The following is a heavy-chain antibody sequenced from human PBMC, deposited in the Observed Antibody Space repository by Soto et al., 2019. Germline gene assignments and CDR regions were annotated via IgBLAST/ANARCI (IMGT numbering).Heavy chain of an antibody. Sequence: PGGSLRLSCAASGFTFSSYGMHWVRQAPGKGLEWVAVIWYDGSNKYYADSVKGRFTISKDNSKNTLYLQMNSLRAEDTAVYYCARPLLPSHDAFDIWGQGTMVTVSS. CDR2: IWYDGSNK. CDR1: GFTFSSYG. CDR3: ARPLLPSHDAFDI. J-gene: IGHJ3*02. D-gene: IGHD2-15*01. V-gene: IGHV3-33*01.